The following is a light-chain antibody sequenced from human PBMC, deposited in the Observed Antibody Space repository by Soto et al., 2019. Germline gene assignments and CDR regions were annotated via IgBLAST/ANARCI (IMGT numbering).Light chain of an antibody. J-gene: IGLJ2*01. CDR1: SSKIGSNY. Sequence: SVLTQPPSASGTPGQRVTISCSGSSSKIGSNYVYWYQQLPGTAPKLLIYRNNQRPSGVPDRFSGSKSGTSASLAISGLRSEDEADYYCAAWDDSLSGLGVVFGGGTKLTVL. CDR3: AAWDDSLSGLGVV. V-gene: IGLV1-47*01. CDR2: RNN.